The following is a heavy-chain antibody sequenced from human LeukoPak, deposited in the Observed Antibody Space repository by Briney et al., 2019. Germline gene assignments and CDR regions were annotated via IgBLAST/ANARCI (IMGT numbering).Heavy chain of an antibody. CDR2: IYYVGSS. V-gene: IGHV4-59*01. Sequence: PSETLSLTCTVSGGSLNTYHWNWIRQSPEKGLEWIGYIYYVGSSNYNPSLESRVILSIDRTKNQFSLKLASVTAADTAVYYCARSPLSGGWSYCLDYWGQGILVTVSS. CDR1: GGSLNTYH. J-gene: IGHJ4*02. CDR3: ARSPLSGGWSYCLDY. D-gene: IGHD6-19*01.